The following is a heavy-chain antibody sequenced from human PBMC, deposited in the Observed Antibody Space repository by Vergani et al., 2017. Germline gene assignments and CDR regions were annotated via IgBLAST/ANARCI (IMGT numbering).Heavy chain of an antibody. V-gene: IGHV4-39*07. CDR1: GGSISSSSYY. J-gene: IGHJ6*02. Sequence: QVQLQQWGAGLLKPSETLSLTCTVSGGSISSSSYYWGWIRQPPGKGLEWIGSIYYSGSTNYNPSLKSRVTISVDTSKNQFSLKLSSVTAADTAVYYCARGLVAGLNYYYYYGMDVWGQGP. CDR3: ARGLVAGLNYYYYYGMDV. D-gene: IGHD6-19*01. CDR2: IYYSGST.